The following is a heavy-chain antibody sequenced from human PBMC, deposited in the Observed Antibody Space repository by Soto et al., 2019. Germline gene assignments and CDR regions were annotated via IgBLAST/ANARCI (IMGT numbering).Heavy chain of an antibody. J-gene: IGHJ4*02. V-gene: IGHV4-34*01. CDR1: GGSFSGYY. D-gene: IGHD3-10*01. CDR3: ARASGTMVRGVIPQGPLDY. CDR2: INHSGST. Sequence: SETLSLTCAVYGGSFSGYYWSWIRQPPGKGLEWIGEINHSGSTNYNPSLKSRVTISVDTSKDQFSLKLSSVTAADTAVYYCARASGTMVRGVIPQGPLDYWGQGTLVTVSS.